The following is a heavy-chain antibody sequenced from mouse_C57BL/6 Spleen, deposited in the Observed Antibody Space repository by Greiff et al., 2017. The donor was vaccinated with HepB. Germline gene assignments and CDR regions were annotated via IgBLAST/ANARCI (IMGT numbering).Heavy chain of an antibody. CDR1: GYTFTSYW. CDR3: ARWYYGSHFDY. V-gene: IGHV1-64*01. Sequence: QVQLQQPGAELVKPGASVKLSCQASGYTFTSYWMHWVKQRPGQGLEWIGMIHPNSGSTNYNEKFKSKATLTVDKSSSTAYMQLSSLTSEDSAVYYCARWYYGSHFDYWGQGTTLTVSS. CDR2: IHPNSGST. D-gene: IGHD1-1*01. J-gene: IGHJ2*01.